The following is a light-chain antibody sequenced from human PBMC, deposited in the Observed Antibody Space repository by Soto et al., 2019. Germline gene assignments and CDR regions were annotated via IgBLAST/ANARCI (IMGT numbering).Light chain of an antibody. Sequence: QSALTQPRSVSGSPGQSVTISCTGTSGDVGGYNFVSWYQQNPGKAPTLMIFDVSQRPSGVPDRFSGSKSGNTASLTISGXXXXXXXXXYCXSYGGSYTWVFGGGTQLTVL. J-gene: IGLJ3*02. V-gene: IGLV2-11*01. CDR2: DVS. CDR3: XSYGGSYTWV. CDR1: SGDVGGYNF.